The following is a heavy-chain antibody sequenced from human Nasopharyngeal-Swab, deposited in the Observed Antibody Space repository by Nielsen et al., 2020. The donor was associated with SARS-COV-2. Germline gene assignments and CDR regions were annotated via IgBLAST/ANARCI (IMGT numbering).Heavy chain of an antibody. J-gene: IGHJ1*01. CDR1: GFTFRSYW. V-gene: IGHV3-7*01. CDR2: IKQSGSGQ. Sequence: GESLKISCAASGFTFRSYWMSWVRQAPGKGLEWVAHIKQSGSGQYYVDSVKGRFTISRGNAKNSLSLQMNSLRAEDTAVYYCATDLGGCGGDCNPGLWGQGTLVTVSP. D-gene: IGHD2-21*02. CDR3: ATDLGGCGGDCNPGL.